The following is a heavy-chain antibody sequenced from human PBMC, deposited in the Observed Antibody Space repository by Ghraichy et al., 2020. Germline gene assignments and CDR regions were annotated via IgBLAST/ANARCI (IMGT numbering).Heavy chain of an antibody. V-gene: IGHV4-59*01. Sequence: ESLNISCTVSGGSISSYYWSWIRQPPGKGLEWIGYIYYSGSTNYNPSLKSRVTISLDTSKNQFSLKLSSVTAADTAVYYCARAHCSITTCYPYYFDYWGQGTLVTVSS. CDR3: ARAHCSITTCYPYYFDY. CDR2: IYYSGST. CDR1: GGSISSYY. J-gene: IGHJ4*02. D-gene: IGHD2-2*01.